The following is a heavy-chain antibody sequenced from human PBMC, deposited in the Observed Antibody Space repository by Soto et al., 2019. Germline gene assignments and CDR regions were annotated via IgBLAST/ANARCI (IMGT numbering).Heavy chain of an antibody. D-gene: IGHD2-2*01. V-gene: IGHV1-69*12. CDR1: VGPFSSYA. CDR2: IIPIFRTA. CDR3: ARGRGYCISTSCYAVGMDV. J-gene: IGHJ6*02. Sequence: QVQLVQSGAEVKKPGSSVKVSWKASVGPFSSYAISWVRQAPGQGLEWMGGIIPIFRTANYAQKFQGRVTITADESTSTAYMELSSLRSEDTAVYYCARGRGYCISTSCYAVGMDVWGQGTTVTVSS.